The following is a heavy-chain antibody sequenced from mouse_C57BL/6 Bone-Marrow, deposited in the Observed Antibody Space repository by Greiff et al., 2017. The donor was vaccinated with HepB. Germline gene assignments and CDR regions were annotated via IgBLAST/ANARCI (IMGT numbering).Heavy chain of an antibody. D-gene: IGHD1-1*01. CDR2: IYPRSGNT. J-gene: IGHJ2*01. CDR1: GYTFTSYG. Sequence: QVQLQQSGAELARPGASVKLSCKASGYTFTSYGISWVKQRTGQGLEWIGEIYPRSGNTYYNEKFKGKATLTADKSSSTAYMELRSLTSEYSAVYFCARRCPLYYGVDYWGQGTTLTVSS. CDR3: ARRCPLYYGVDY. V-gene: IGHV1-81*01.